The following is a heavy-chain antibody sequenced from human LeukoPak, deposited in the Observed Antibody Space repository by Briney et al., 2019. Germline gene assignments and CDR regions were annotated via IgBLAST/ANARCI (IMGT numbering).Heavy chain of an antibody. CDR3: ARDGGGNDYGDYSGAFDI. CDR1: GYTFTSYY. V-gene: IGHV1-46*01. J-gene: IGHJ3*02. CDR2: INPSGGST. D-gene: IGHD4-17*01. Sequence: ASVKVSCKASGYTFTSYYMHWVRQAPGQGLEWMGIINPSGGSTSYAQKFQGRVTMTRDTSTSTVYMELSSLRSEDTAVYYCARDGGGNDYGDYSGAFDIWGQGTMVTVSS.